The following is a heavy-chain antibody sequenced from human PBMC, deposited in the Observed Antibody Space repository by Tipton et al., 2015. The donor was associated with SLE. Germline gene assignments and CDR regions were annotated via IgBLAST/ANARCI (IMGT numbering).Heavy chain of an antibody. CDR3: ARLTIGVAWTFDY. D-gene: IGHD3-9*01. CDR2: IHFSGKT. J-gene: IGHJ4*02. V-gene: IGHV4-39*01. CDR1: GGSLSGTSNY. Sequence: TLSLTCTVSGGSLSGTSNYWAWIRQAPGKVLEWIGSIHFSGKTYYNPSLMSRVTISIDTSKNQFSLKLTSVTAADTAVYYCARLTIGVAWTFDYWGQGTLVTVSS.